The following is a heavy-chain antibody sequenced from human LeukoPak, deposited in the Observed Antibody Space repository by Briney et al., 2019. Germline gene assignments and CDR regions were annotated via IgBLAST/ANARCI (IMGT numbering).Heavy chain of an antibody. CDR3: AKALCSSTSCHRDY. CDR1: GFTFDDYA. J-gene: IGHJ4*02. CDR2: ISWNSGSI. V-gene: IGHV3-9*01. D-gene: IGHD2-2*02. Sequence: PGRSLRLSCAASGFTFDDYAMHWVRQAPGKGLEWVSGISWNSGSIGYADSVKGRFTISRDNAKNSLYLQMNSLRAEDTALYYCAKALCSSTSCHRDYWGQGTLVTVSS.